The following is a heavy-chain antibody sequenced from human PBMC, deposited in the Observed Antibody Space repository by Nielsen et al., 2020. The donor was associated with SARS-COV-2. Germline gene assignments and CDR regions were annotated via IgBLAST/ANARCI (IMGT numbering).Heavy chain of an antibody. CDR1: GGSITTGSHY. D-gene: IGHD5-24*01. CDR3: VRIDMATISVDY. V-gene: IGHV4-61*01. Sequence: SDTLSLTSIVSGGSITTGSHYWSWIRQPPGNGQDCTGYILYRGNTNYNPSPKSRVTISVDTSKNQFSLKVNSVTAADTAVYYCVRIDMATISVDYWGRGTLVTVSS. J-gene: IGHJ4*02. CDR2: ILYRGNT.